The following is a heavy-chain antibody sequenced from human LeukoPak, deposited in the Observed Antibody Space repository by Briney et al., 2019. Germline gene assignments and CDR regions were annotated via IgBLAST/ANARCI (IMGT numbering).Heavy chain of an antibody. D-gene: IGHD5-12*01. V-gene: IGHV3-11*01. CDR2: ISSSGSTI. Sequence: GGSLRLSCAASGFTFSDYYMSWIRQAPGKGLEWVSYISSSGSTIYYADSVKGRFTISRDNSKSTLYLQMNSLRAEDTALYYCAKQWLHRGAYWGQGTLVTVSS. J-gene: IGHJ4*02. CDR3: AKQWLHRGAY. CDR1: GFTFSDYY.